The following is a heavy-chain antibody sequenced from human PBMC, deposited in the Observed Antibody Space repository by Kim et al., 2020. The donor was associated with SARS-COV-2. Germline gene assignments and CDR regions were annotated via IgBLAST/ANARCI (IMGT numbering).Heavy chain of an antibody. CDR2: ISYDGSNK. Sequence: GGSLRLSCAASGFTFSSYGMHWVRQAPGKGLEWVAVISYDGSNKYYADSVKGRFTISRDNSKNTLYLQMNSLRAEDTAVYYCAKDGPLEFYVENYYYYGMDVWGQGTTVTVSS. CDR1: GFTFSSYG. J-gene: IGHJ6*02. CDR3: AKDGPLEFYVENYYYYGMDV. D-gene: IGHD3-3*01. V-gene: IGHV3-30*18.